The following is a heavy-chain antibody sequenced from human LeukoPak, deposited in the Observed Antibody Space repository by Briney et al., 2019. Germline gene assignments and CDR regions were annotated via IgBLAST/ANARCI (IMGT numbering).Heavy chain of an antibody. CDR1: GFTFSSYG. CDR2: IWYDGSNK. J-gene: IGHJ4*02. CDR3: ASTSGWYEPIDY. Sequence: GGSLRLSCAASGFTFSSYGMHWVRKAPGKGLEWVEVIWYDGSNKYYADSVKGLFTISRDNSKNTLYLQMNSLRAEDTAVYYCASTSGWYEPIDYWGQGTLVTVSS. D-gene: IGHD6-19*01. V-gene: IGHV3-33*01.